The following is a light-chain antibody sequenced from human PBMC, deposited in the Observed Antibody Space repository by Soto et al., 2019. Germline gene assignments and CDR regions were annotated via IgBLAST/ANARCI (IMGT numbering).Light chain of an antibody. CDR1: SSDVGSSNY. CDR2: DVS. J-gene: IGLJ2*01. CDR3: SSYTSSNTLV. Sequence: QSVLTQPASVSGSPGQSITISCTGTSSDVGSSNYVSWYQQHPGKAPKLMIYDVSNRPSGVSNRFSGSKSGNTASLTISGLQAEDEADYYCSSYTSSNTLVFGGGTQLTVL. V-gene: IGLV2-14*01.